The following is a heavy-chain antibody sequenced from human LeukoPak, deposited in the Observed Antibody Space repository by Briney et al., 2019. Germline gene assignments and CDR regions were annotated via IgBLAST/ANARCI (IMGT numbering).Heavy chain of an antibody. CDR2: IKQDGSEK. CDR1: GFTFSSYW. CDR3: ARAPGGAVAGLRNDH. Sequence: GGSLRLSCAASGFTFSSYWMSWVRQAPGKGLEWVANIKQDGSEKYYVDSVKGRFTISRDNAKNSLYLQMNSLRAEDTAVYYCARAPGGAVAGLRNDHWGQGTLVTVSS. D-gene: IGHD6-19*01. J-gene: IGHJ4*02. V-gene: IGHV3-7*01.